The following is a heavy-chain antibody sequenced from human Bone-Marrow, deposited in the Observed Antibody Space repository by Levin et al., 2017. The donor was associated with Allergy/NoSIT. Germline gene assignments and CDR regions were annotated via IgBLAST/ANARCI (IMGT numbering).Heavy chain of an antibody. CDR2: ISWNSGTV. D-gene: IGHD1-1*01. V-gene: IGHV3-9*01. CDR1: GFTFDDYV. Sequence: GGSLRLSCAASGFTFDDYVMHWVRQTPGKGLEWVSGISWNSGTVGYADSVKGRFTISRDNAKNLLYLQMNSLRFEDTALYYCAKSSDWNDGFDYWGQGNLVTVSS. J-gene: IGHJ4*02. CDR3: AKSSDWNDGFDY.